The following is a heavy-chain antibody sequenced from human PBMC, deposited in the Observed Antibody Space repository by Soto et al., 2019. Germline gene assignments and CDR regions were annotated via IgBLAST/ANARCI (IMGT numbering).Heavy chain of an antibody. CDR1: GGTFSSYA. J-gene: IGHJ1*01. CDR3: ASLQTSGWYRAH. V-gene: IGHV1-2*02. D-gene: IGHD6-19*01. CDR2: IYPNSGDT. Sequence: ASVKVSCKACGGTFSSYAISWLRQAPGQGLEWMGWIYPNSGDTKSAQKFQGRLTLTRDTSITTAYMELSSLRSDDTAIYYCASLQTSGWYRAHWSQGTPVTVSS.